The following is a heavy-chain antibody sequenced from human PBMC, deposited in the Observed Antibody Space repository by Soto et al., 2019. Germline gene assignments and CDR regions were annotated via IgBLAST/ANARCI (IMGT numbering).Heavy chain of an antibody. V-gene: IGHV3-23*01. CDR2: ISGTGGST. Sequence: GGSLRLSCAASGFTFNNYTMNWVRQAPGKGLEWVATISGTGGSTYYADSVKGRFTISRDNSKNTLYLQMNSLRVEDTAVYYCAKDRLGGNFDYWGQGTQVTVSS. CDR3: AKDRLGGNFDY. J-gene: IGHJ4*02. CDR1: GFTFNNYT.